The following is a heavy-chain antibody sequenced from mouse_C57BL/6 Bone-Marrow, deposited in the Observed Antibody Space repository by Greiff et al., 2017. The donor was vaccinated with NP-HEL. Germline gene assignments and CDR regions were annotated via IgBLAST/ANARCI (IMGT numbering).Heavy chain of an antibody. Sequence: EVKLVESGGDLVKPGGSLKLSCAASGFTFSSYGMSWVRQTPDKRLEWVATISSGGSYTYYPDSVKGRFTISRDNAENTLYLQMSSLESEDTAMYYWASPYDYDVAWFAYWGQGTLVTVSA. D-gene: IGHD2-4*01. V-gene: IGHV5-6*01. J-gene: IGHJ3*01. CDR3: ASPYDYDVAWFAY. CDR1: GFTFSSYG. CDR2: ISSGGSYT.